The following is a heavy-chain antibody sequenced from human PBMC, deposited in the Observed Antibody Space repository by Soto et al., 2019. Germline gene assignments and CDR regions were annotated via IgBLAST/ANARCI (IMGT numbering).Heavy chain of an antibody. V-gene: IGHV1-18*01. J-gene: IGHJ5*02. CDR3: ARSGYSYGYPNWFDP. CDR1: GYTFTSYG. D-gene: IGHD5-18*01. CDR2: ISAYNGNT. Sequence: ASVKVSCKASGYTFTSYGISWVRQAPGQGPEWMGWISAYNGNTNYAQKLQGRVTMTTDTSTSTAYMELRSLRSDDTAVYYCARSGYSYGYPNWFDPWGQGTLVTVSS.